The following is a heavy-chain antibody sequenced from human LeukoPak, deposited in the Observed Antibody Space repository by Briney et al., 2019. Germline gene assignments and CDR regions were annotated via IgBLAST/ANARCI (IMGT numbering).Heavy chain of an antibody. CDR2: IKQDGSEK. CDR1: GFTFSTYA. Sequence: GRSLRLSCAASGFTFSTYAMHWVRQAPGKGLEWVANIKQDGSEKYYVDSVKGRFTISRDNAKNSLYLQMNSLRAEDTAVYYCARGGKTGVGAFDIWGQGTMVTVSS. V-gene: IGHV3-7*01. CDR3: ARGGKTGVGAFDI. D-gene: IGHD7-27*01. J-gene: IGHJ3*02.